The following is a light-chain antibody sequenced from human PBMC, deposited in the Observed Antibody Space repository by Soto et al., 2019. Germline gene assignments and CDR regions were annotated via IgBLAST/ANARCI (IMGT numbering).Light chain of an antibody. CDR2: EVT. Sequence: HSVMTQPASASGAPGQSMTVSCTGTSSDVGGHNYVSWFQQHPGQAPKLLIYEVTTRPSGVSTRFSGSKSGNTASLTISGLQAEDEADYHCSSYSSSGTLFVFGTGTKVTVL. J-gene: IGLJ1*01. CDR1: SSDVGGHNY. CDR3: SSYSSSGTLFV. V-gene: IGLV2-14*01.